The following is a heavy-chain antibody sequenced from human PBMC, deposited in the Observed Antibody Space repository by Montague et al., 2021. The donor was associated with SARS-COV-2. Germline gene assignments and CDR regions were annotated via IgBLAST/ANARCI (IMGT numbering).Heavy chain of an antibody. CDR1: GDSVSSSDHY. D-gene: IGHD4-17*01. CDR2: VYYSGYT. Sequence: SETLSLTCTVSGDSVSSSDHYWGWIRQPPGKGLEWLGIVYYSGYTYYNPSVKGRVTISIDASKNQSSLKLNSLTATDTAIYHCARRRLREDYSDFWGQGTLLTVSS. CDR3: ARRRLREDYSDF. V-gene: IGHV4-39*01. J-gene: IGHJ4*02.